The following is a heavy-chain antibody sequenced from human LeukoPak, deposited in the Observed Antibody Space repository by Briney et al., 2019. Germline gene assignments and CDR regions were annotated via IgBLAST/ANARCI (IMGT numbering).Heavy chain of an antibody. V-gene: IGHV1-46*01. CDR3: AREIFGVVIIRYYYGMDV. CDR1: GYTFTGYY. Sequence: GASVKVSCKASGYTFTGYYMHWVRQAPGQGLEWMGIINPSGGSTSYAQKFQGRVTMTRDTSTSTVYMELSSLRSEDTAVYYCAREIFGVVIIRYYYGMDVWGQGTTVTVS. CDR2: INPSGGST. J-gene: IGHJ6*02. D-gene: IGHD3-3*01.